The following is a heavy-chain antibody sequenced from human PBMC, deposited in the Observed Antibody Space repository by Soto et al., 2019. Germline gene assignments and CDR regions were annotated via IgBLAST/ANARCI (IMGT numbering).Heavy chain of an antibody. CDR1: GITFSSYG. CDR2: TSYDGSNK. V-gene: IGHV3-30*18. CDR3: AKGLGWRVLGDAFDI. J-gene: IGHJ3*02. D-gene: IGHD3-16*01. Sequence: QVQLVESGGGVVQPGTSLRLSCAASGITFSSYGMHWVRQAPGKGLEWVAVTSYDGSNKYYVDSVKGRFTISRDNSKNTLYLQMKSLRAEDTAVYYCAKGLGWRVLGDAFDIWGQGTMVTVSS.